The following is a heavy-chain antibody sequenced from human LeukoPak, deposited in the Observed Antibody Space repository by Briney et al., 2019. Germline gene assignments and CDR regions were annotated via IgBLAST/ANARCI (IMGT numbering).Heavy chain of an antibody. D-gene: IGHD3/OR15-3a*01. V-gene: IGHV3-13*01. CDR1: GFFLSDYG. CDR2: IGSAGDK. CDR3: VRAKRETSSRPWTSGMDV. J-gene: IGHJ6*02. Sequence: GGSLRLSCAASGFFLSDYGIHWVRQCIGKGLDWVSGIGSAGDKYYAGSERGRFTISRENAENFVYLQMNGLRAEDTAIYYCVRAKRETSSRPWTSGMDVWGQGTTVTVSS.